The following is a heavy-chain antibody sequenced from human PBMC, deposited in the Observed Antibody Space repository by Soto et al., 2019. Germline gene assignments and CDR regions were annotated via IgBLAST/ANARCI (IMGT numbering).Heavy chain of an antibody. Sequence: PGGSLRLSCAASGFTFDTDWMNWVRQAPGKGLVWLSGIKSDGTIRSYADSVKGRFTISRDNARNTLSLQMNGLRAEDTAVYYCARLSGDHVAFFSYGMDACGQGTTVTVSS. CDR2: IKSDGTIR. D-gene: IGHD2-21*01. V-gene: IGHV3-74*01. CDR3: ARLSGDHVAFFSYGMDA. J-gene: IGHJ6*02. CDR1: GFTFDTDW.